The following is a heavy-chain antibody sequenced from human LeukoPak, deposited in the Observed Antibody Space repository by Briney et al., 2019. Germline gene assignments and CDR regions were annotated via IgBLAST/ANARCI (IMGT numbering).Heavy chain of an antibody. D-gene: IGHD1-1*01. J-gene: IGHJ3*02. CDR2: IKQGGDEK. CDR3: ARTGHNAFEI. CDR1: GFTFSSYA. Sequence: GGSLRLSCAASGFTFSSYAMSWVRQAPGKGLEWVANIKQGGDEKYYVDSLKGRFTISRDNAKNSLFLQMNSLRAEDTAVYYCARTGHNAFEIWGQGTMVTVSS. V-gene: IGHV3-7*01.